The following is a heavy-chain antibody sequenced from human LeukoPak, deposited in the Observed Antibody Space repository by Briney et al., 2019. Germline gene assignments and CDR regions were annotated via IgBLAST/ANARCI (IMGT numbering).Heavy chain of an antibody. CDR1: SGSISSPSYY. Sequence: PSQTLSLPCTASSGSISSPSYYWGSIRQPPGGGLEWIGVIFYSENTYYQPSLNSRVTISVDTPKNQLSMKLTSVTAADTAVYFCVRRFHGSGYVVDVWGQGTPVTVSS. CDR3: VRRFHGSGYVVDV. D-gene: IGHD6-13*01. CDR2: IFYSENT. J-gene: IGHJ4*01. V-gene: IGHV4-39*01.